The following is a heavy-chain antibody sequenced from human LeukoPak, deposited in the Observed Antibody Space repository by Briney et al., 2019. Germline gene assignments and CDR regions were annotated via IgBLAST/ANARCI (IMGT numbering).Heavy chain of an antibody. D-gene: IGHD3-16*01. Sequence: GESLKISRKGSGYSFTSYWIGWVRQMPGKGLEWMGIIYPGDSDTRYSPSFQGQVTISADKSISTASLQWSSLKASDSAIYYCARQSGYAYSFDYWGQGTLVTVSS. CDR1: GYSFTSYW. CDR2: IYPGDSDT. V-gene: IGHV5-51*01. J-gene: IGHJ4*02. CDR3: ARQSGYAYSFDY.